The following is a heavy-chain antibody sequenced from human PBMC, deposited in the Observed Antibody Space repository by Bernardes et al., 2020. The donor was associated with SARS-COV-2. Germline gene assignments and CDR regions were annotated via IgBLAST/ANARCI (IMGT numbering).Heavy chain of an antibody. J-gene: IGHJ4*02. CDR1: GFTFSSYA. CDR3: AKDGTRYDILTGYDY. D-gene: IGHD3-9*01. CDR2: ISGSGGST. Sequence: GGSLRLSCAASGFTFSSYAMSWVRQAPGKGLEWVSAISGSGGSTYYADSVKGRFTISRDNSKNTLYLQMNSLRAEDTAVYYCAKDGTRYDILTGYDYWGQGTLVTVSS. V-gene: IGHV3-23*01.